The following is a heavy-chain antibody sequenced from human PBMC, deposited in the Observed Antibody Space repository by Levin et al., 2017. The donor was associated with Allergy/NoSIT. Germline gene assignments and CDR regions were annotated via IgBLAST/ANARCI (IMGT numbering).Heavy chain of an antibody. CDR3: AKGGDFDL. J-gene: IGHJ4*02. CDR2: ITPDGSLK. CDR1: EFLFSTYG. D-gene: IGHD3-16*01. V-gene: IGHV3-30*18. Sequence: LSLTCAASEFLFSTYGMQWVRQAPGKGLEWVAIITPDGSLKYYADSVKGRFVISRDNSKSTLYLQMSTLRAEDTAVYYCAKGGDFDLWGQGTLVTVSS.